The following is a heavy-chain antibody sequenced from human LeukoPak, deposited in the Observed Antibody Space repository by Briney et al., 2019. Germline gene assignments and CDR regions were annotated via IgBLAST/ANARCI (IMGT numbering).Heavy chain of an antibody. D-gene: IGHD1-26*01. CDR3: ATSKSGSYLFRY. J-gene: IGHJ4*02. Sequence: ASVKVSCKVSGYTLTELSMHWVRQAPGKGLEWMGGFDPEDGETIYAQKFQGRVTMTEDTSTDTAYMELSSLRSGDTAVYYCATSKSGSYLFRYWGQGTLVTVSS. CDR2: FDPEDGET. V-gene: IGHV1-24*01. CDR1: GYTLTELS.